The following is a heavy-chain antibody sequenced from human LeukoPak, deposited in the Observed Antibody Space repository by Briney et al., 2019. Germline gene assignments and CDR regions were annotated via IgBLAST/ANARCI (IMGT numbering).Heavy chain of an antibody. J-gene: IGHJ4*02. D-gene: IGHD3-22*01. CDR1: GLTFSSYA. V-gene: IGHV3-23*01. Sequence: GGSLRLSCAASGLTFSSYAVSWVRQAPGKGLEWVSAISGSGGSTYYADSVKGRFTISRDNSKNTLYLQMNSLRAEDTAVYYCAKRQYYYDSSGYCDYWGQGALVTVSS. CDR3: AKRQYYYDSSGYCDY. CDR2: ISGSGGST.